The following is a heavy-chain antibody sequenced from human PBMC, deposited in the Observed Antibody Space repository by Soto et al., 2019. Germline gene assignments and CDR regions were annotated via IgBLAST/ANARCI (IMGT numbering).Heavy chain of an antibody. J-gene: IGHJ4*02. Sequence: SVKVSCKPSAGTLSPLAFSQVRQAPGQGLEWMGGIIPFFGPAEYSHKFEDRITVTADKSTSTVYMDLTSLTSADTAVYYFARSAPMHAGDNYYYDFWGQGALVTVTA. CDR2: IIPFFGPA. CDR3: ARSAPMHAGDNYYYDF. CDR1: AGTLSPLA. V-gene: IGHV1-69*06. D-gene: IGHD4-17*01.